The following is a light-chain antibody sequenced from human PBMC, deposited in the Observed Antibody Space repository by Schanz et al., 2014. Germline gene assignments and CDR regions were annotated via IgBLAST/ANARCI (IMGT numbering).Light chain of an antibody. J-gene: IGKJ1*01. Sequence: DIQMTQSPSTLSASVGDRVTMTCRASQSIRNWLAWYQQKPGKAPKLLISDASNLESGVPSRFTGSGSGTEFTLTISNLQPDDFATYYCLQDYTSWTFGQGTKVEFK. CDR2: DAS. CDR1: QSIRNW. V-gene: IGKV1-5*01. CDR3: LQDYTSWT.